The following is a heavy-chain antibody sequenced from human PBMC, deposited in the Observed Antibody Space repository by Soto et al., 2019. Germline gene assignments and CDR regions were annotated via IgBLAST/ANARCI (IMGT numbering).Heavy chain of an antibody. CDR3: ARSLFGYYYGSGPTYGMDV. V-gene: IGHV1-2*02. J-gene: IGHJ6*02. CDR2: INPNSGGT. Sequence: GASVKVSCKASGYTFTGYYMHWVRQAPGQGLEWMGWINPNSGGTNYAQKFQGRVTMTRDTSISTAYMELSRLRSDDTAVYYCARSLFGYYYGSGPTYGMDVWGQGTTVTVSS. CDR1: GYTFTGYY. D-gene: IGHD3-10*01.